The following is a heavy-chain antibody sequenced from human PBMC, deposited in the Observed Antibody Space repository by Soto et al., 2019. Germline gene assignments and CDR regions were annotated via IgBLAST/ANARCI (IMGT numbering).Heavy chain of an antibody. Sequence: ASVKVSCKASGYTFTSYGISWVRQAPGQGLEWMGWISAYNGNTNYAQKLQGRVTMTTDTSTSTAYMGLRSLRSDDTAVYYCAREFRFYYDSSGYPDYWGQGTLVTVSS. D-gene: IGHD3-22*01. J-gene: IGHJ4*02. CDR1: GYTFTSYG. CDR2: ISAYNGNT. CDR3: AREFRFYYDSSGYPDY. V-gene: IGHV1-18*01.